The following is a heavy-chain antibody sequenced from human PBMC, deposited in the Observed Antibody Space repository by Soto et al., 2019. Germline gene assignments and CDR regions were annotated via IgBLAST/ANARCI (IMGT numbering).Heavy chain of an antibody. Sequence: GGSLRVSCAGTGFTFSNYAMKWVRQAPGRGLEWVSAISTTGGSTYYADSVKGRFTISRDNPKNTVFLQMNSLRPEDTAVYYCAQQGGPFGQQVEDSWGQGTLVTVSS. J-gene: IGHJ4*02. V-gene: IGHV3-23*01. CDR3: AQQGGPFGQQVEDS. D-gene: IGHD2-2*01. CDR2: ISTTGGST. CDR1: GFTFSNYA.